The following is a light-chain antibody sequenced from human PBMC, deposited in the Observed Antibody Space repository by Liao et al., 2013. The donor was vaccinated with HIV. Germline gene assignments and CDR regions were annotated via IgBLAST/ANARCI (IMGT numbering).Light chain of an antibody. V-gene: IGLV3-21*01. CDR1: NIGRKT. Sequence: SYELTQPPSVSVAPEETATITCGGDNIGRKTVHWYQQKPGQAPLLVIYYDSDRPSGIPERFSGSKSGTTATLTISGTQAMDEADYYCQAWDSSTVVFGGGTKLTVL. J-gene: IGLJ2*01. CDR2: YDS. CDR3: QAWDSSTVV.